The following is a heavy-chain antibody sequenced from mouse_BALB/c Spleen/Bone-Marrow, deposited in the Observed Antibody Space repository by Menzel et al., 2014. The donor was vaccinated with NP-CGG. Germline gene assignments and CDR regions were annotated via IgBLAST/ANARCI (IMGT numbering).Heavy chain of an antibody. Sequence: VQLQQSGPGLVAPSQSLSITCTVSGFSLTSYGVHWVRQPPGKALEWLGVIWAGGSTNYNSALMSRLSISKDNSKSQVFLKMNSLQTDDTAMYYCARAQLGCFAYWGQGTLVTVSA. CDR3: ARAQLGCFAY. CDR2: IWAGGST. V-gene: IGHV2-9*02. CDR1: GFSLTSYG. D-gene: IGHD4-1*02. J-gene: IGHJ3*01.